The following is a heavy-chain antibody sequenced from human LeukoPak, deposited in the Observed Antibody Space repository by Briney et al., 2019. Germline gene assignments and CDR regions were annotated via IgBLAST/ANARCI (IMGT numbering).Heavy chain of an antibody. J-gene: IGHJ3*01. Sequence: SQSLSLTCVISGDSVSGNRVAWSWLRQSPSRGLEWLGRTYYRSKWCNDYAVSVKSRISVNPDTSKNQFSLQLNFVTPEDTAVYYCSRDLGGAFDVWGQGTMVTVSS. V-gene: IGHV6-1*01. CDR1: GDSVSGNRVA. CDR3: SRDLGGAFDV. CDR2: TYYRSKWCN.